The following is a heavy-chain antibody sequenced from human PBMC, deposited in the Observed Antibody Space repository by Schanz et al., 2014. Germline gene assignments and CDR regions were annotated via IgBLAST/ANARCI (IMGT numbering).Heavy chain of an antibody. CDR1: GFTFSIYA. Sequence: EVQLVESGGGLVQPGGSLRLSCSASGFTFSIYAMHWVRQAPGKGLEWVSYISGSSRTIYYADSMKGRFTVSRDNAENALYLQMNSLRAEDTGLYFCARGGSGSHYRLDNWGQGTRVTVSS. CDR2: ISGSSRTI. J-gene: IGHJ4*02. CDR3: ARGGSGSHYRLDN. D-gene: IGHD1-26*01. V-gene: IGHV3-48*01.